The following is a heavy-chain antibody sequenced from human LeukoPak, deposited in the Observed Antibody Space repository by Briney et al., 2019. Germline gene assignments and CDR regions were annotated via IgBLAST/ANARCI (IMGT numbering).Heavy chain of an antibody. D-gene: IGHD4-23*01. J-gene: IGHJ6*02. CDR2: INWNSDTK. CDR1: GFAFHNYA. Sequence: GGSLRLSCVGSGFAFHNYAMHWVRRPPGKGLEWVSAINWNSDTKAYADSVKGRFTISRDRARNSLYLQMDSLRPEDTALYYCAKDTGGNGAYFYAMDVWGQGTSVTVSS. CDR3: AKDTGGNGAYFYAMDV. V-gene: IGHV3-9*01.